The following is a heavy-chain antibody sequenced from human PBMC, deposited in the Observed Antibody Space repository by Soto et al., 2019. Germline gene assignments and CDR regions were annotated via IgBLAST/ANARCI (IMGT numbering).Heavy chain of an antibody. CDR1: GYTFTSYG. D-gene: IGHD6-13*01. CDR3: ARGGSSWTLYYYYGMDV. J-gene: IGHJ6*02. V-gene: IGHV1-18*01. Sequence: AASVKVSCKASGYTFTSYGISWVRQAPGQGLEWMGWISAYNGNTNYAQKLQGRVTMTTDTSTSTAYMELRSLRSDDTAVYYCARGGSSWTLYYYYGMDVWGQGTTVTVSS. CDR2: ISAYNGNT.